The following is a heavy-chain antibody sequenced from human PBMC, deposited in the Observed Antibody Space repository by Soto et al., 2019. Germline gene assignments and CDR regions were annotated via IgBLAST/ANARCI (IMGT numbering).Heavy chain of an antibody. Sequence: GESLKISCKGSGYSFTSYWIGWVRQMPGKGLEWMGTIYPGDSDTRYSPSFQGQVTISADKSISTAYLQWSSLKASDTAMYYCARPSKYYDSWSGYYYGMDVWGQGTTVTVSS. CDR2: IYPGDSDT. CDR1: GYSFTSYW. D-gene: IGHD3-3*01. J-gene: IGHJ6*02. CDR3: ARPSKYYDSWSGYYYGMDV. V-gene: IGHV5-51*01.